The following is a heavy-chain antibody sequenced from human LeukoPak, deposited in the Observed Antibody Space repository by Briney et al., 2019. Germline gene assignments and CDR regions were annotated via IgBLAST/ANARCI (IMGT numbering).Heavy chain of an antibody. J-gene: IGHJ4*02. CDR2: ISAYNGNT. D-gene: IGHD6-19*01. CDR3: ARVEGYSSGQASGD. V-gene: IGHV1-18*01. CDR1: GYTLTELS. Sequence: ASVKVSCKVSGYTLTELSMHWVRQAPGQGLEWMGWISAYNGNTNYAQNLQGRVTMTTDTSTSTAYMELRSLRSDDTAVYYCARVEGYSSGQASGDWGQGTLVTVSS.